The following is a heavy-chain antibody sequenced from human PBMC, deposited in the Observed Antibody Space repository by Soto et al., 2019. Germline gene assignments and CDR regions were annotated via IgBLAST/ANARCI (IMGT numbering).Heavy chain of an antibody. CDR3: ARVSFGGYSYGYEGIFYYVIDR. Sequence: RASVKVSCKASGGTFSSYAISWVRQAPGQGLEWMGGIIPIFGTANYAQKFQGRVTITADESTSTAYMELSSLRSEDTAVYYCARVSFGGYSYGYEGIFYYVIDRRGQGTTVTGS. D-gene: IGHD5-18*01. CDR2: IIPIFGTA. CDR1: GGTFSSYA. J-gene: IGHJ6*02. V-gene: IGHV1-69*13.